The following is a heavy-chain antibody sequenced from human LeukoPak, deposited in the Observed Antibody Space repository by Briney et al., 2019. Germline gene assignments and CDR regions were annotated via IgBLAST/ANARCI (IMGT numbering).Heavy chain of an antibody. D-gene: IGHD2-2*01. CDR2: ISGSGGST. CDR1: GFIFSSYA. J-gene: IGHJ4*02. CDR3: AKGGDIVVVPAAISGVYFDY. V-gene: IGHV3-23*01. Sequence: PGGSLRLSCAASGFIFSSYAMSWVRQAPGKGLEWVSAISGSGGSTYYADSVKGRFTISRDNSKNTLYLQMNSLRAEDTAVYYCAKGGDIVVVPAAISGVYFDYWGQGTLVTVSS.